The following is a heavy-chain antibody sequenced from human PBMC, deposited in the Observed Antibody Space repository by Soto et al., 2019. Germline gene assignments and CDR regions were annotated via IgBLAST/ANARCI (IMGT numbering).Heavy chain of an antibody. CDR3: ARVPYGDYGFDY. J-gene: IGHJ4*02. V-gene: IGHV1-3*01. CDR2: INAGNGNT. Sequence: QVQLVQSGAEVKKPGASVKVSCKASGYTFTNYIIHWVRQAPGQRLEWMGWINAGNGNTRYSQNLQGRVTITRDTSASTAYMELSGLRSEDTSIYYCARVPYGDYGFDYWGQGTLVSVSS. CDR1: GYTFTNYI. D-gene: IGHD4-17*01.